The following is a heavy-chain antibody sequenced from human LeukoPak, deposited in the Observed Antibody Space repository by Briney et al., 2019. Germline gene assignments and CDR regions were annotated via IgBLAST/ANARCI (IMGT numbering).Heavy chain of an antibody. J-gene: IGHJ4*02. CDR1: GYTFTGYY. V-gene: IGHV1-2*02. D-gene: IGHD3-22*01. Sequence: ASVKVSCKASGYTFTGYYMHWVRQAPGQGLEWMGWINPNSGGTNYAQKFQGRVTMTRDTSISTAYMELSRLRSDDTAAYYCAVEVDYYDSSGYYWGQGTLVTVSS. CDR3: AVEVDYYDSSGYY. CDR2: INPNSGGT.